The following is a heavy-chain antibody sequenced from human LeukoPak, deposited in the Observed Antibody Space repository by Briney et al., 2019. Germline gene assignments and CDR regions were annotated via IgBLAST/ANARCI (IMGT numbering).Heavy chain of an antibody. CDR3: ARGTMVRGVIFPRINWFDP. CDR1: GGSISNYY. J-gene: IGHJ5*02. V-gene: IGHV4-59*12. D-gene: IGHD3-10*01. Sequence: PSETLSLTCTVSGGSISNYYWSWLRQPPGKGLEWIGYVYNSGRSTNYNPSLNSRVTISVDTSKNQFSLKLSSVAAADTAVYYCARGTMVRGVIFPRINWFDPWGQGTLVTVSS. CDR2: VYNSGRST.